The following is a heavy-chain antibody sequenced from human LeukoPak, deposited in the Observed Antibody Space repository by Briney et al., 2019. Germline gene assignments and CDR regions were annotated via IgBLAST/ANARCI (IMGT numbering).Heavy chain of an antibody. J-gene: IGHJ6*03. CDR1: GYTFTSYD. D-gene: IGHD6-19*01. V-gene: IGHV1-8*03. CDR2: MNPNSGNT. Sequence: GASVKVSCKASGYTFTSYDINWVRQATGQGLEWMGWMNPNSGNTGYAQKFQGRVTITRNTSISTAYMELSSLRSEDTAVYYCARVPGIAVAGGYYYYMDVWGKGTTVTVSS. CDR3: ARVPGIAVAGGYYYYMDV.